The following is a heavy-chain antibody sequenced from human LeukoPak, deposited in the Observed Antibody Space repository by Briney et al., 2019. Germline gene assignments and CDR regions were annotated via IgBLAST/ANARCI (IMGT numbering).Heavy chain of an antibody. Sequence: ASVKVSCKASGYTFTGYYMHWVRQAPGQGLEWMGWINPNSGGTNYAQKFQGRVTMTRDTSISTAYMELSSLRSEDTAVYYCARNRIQLWFNEAKRAFDIWGQGTMVTVSS. J-gene: IGHJ3*02. D-gene: IGHD5-18*01. V-gene: IGHV1-2*02. CDR2: INPNSGGT. CDR1: GYTFTGYY. CDR3: ARNRIQLWFNEAKRAFDI.